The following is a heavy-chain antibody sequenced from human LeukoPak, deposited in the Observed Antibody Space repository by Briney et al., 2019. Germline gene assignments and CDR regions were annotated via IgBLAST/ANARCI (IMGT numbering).Heavy chain of an antibody. D-gene: IGHD3-22*01. Sequence: GGSLRLSCAASGFTFDDYAMHWVRQAPGKGLEWVSLISGDGGSTYYADSVKGRFTISRDNSESSLYLQMNSLRTEDTALYFCAKAMYYYDSSGYSFDYRGQGTLVTVSS. J-gene: IGHJ4*02. CDR2: ISGDGGST. V-gene: IGHV3-43*02. CDR1: GFTFDDYA. CDR3: AKAMYYYDSSGYSFDY.